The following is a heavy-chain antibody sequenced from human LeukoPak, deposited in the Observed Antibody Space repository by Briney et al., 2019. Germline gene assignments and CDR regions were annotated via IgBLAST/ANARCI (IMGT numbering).Heavy chain of an antibody. CDR2: INHSGST. J-gene: IGHJ4*02. V-gene: IGHV4-34*01. CDR1: GGSFSGYY. CDR3: ARGRSYYDSSGFY. Sequence: SSETLSLTCAVYGGSFSGYYWSWIRQPPGKGLEWIGEINHSGSTNYNPSLKSRVTISVDTSKNQFSLKLSSVTAADTAVYYCARGRSYYDSSGFYWGQGTLVTVSS. D-gene: IGHD3-22*01.